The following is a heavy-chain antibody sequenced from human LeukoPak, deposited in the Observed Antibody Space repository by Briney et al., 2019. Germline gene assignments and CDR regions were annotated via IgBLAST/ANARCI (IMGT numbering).Heavy chain of an antibody. CDR3: ALFSWPYY. J-gene: IGHJ4*02. CDR1: GFTFSSNW. V-gene: IGHV3-74*01. CDR2: IKSDGGST. Sequence: GGSLTLSCAASGFTFSSNWMHWVRQAPGKGLVWVSPIKSDGGSTSYADSVKGRFPISRAKAKNTLYLEMNSMRAEATPVYYCALFSWPYYWGQGTLVTVSS.